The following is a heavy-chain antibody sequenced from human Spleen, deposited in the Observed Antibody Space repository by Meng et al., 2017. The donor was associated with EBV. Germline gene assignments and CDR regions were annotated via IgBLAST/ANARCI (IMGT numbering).Heavy chain of an antibody. CDR2: TNEDGRIT. J-gene: IGHJ4*02. CDR3: SRDLAGSDDD. D-gene: IGHD6-25*01. CDR1: GCTFRRYR. V-gene: IGHV3-74*01. Sequence: EVQLVECGGGLVRPGGSLRLSCAAAGCTFRRYRTPWVRQGPGKGLLWVSRTNEDGRITNYADSVKGRFTISRDNTKNILYLQMNSLRAEDTAVYFCSRDLAGSDDDWGQGTLVTVSS.